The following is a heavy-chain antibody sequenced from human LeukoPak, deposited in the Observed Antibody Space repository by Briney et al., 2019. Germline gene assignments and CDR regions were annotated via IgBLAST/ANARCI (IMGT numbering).Heavy chain of an antibody. J-gene: IGHJ3*02. CDR2: ISYDGSNK. Sequence: GGSLRLSCAASGFTFSSYGMHWVRQALGKGLEWVAIISYDGSNKDYVDSVKGRFTISRDNSNNTLYLQMHSLRAEDTAVYYCAKVKWGGYSDAFDIWGQGTMVTVSS. V-gene: IGHV3-30*18. CDR3: AKVKWGGYSDAFDI. CDR1: GFTFSSYG. D-gene: IGHD3-16*01.